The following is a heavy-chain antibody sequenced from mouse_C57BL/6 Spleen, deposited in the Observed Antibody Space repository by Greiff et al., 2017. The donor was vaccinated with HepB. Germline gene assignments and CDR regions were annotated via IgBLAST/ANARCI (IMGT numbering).Heavy chain of an antibody. CDR3: ARYYGSFDY. CDR2: IYPGDGDT. V-gene: IGHV1-82*01. D-gene: IGHD1-1*01. Sequence: AQLQQSGPELVKPGASVKISCKASGYAFSSSWMNWVKQRPGKGLEWIGRIYPGDGDTNYNGKFKGKATLTADKSSSTAYMQLSSLTSEDSAVYFCARYYGSFDYWGQGTTLTVSS. J-gene: IGHJ2*01. CDR1: GYAFSSSW.